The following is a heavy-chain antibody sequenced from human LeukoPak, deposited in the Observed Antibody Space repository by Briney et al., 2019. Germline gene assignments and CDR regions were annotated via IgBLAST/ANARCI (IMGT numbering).Heavy chain of an antibody. CDR2: ISSSGSTI. CDR3: ARDHNWGSDH. Sequence: GGSLRLSCTVSGFTFSGYEMNWVRQAPGKGLEWVSYISSSGSTIFYADSVKGRFTISRDNAKNSLYLQMNSLRDEDTAVYYCARDHNWGSDHWGQGTLVTVSS. V-gene: IGHV3-48*03. J-gene: IGHJ4*02. D-gene: IGHD3-16*01. CDR1: GFTFSGYE.